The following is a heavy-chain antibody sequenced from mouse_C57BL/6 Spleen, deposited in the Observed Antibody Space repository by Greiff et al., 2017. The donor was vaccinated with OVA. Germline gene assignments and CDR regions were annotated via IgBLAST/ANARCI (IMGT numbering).Heavy chain of an antibody. V-gene: IGHV14-2*01. CDR1: GFNIKDYY. CDR3: ARGYDAWFAY. CDR2: IDPEDGET. Sequence: EVKLQESGAELVKPGASVKLSCTASGFNIKDYYMQWVKQRTEQGLEWIGRIDPEDGETKYAPKFQGKATITADTSSNTAYLQLSSLTSEDTAVYYCARGYDAWFAYWGQGTLVTVSA. D-gene: IGHD2-14*01. J-gene: IGHJ3*01.